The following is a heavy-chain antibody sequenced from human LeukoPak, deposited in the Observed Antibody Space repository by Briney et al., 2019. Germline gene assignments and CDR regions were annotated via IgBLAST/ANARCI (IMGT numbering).Heavy chain of an antibody. V-gene: IGHV4-61*02. CDR3: ARDQGGMDYFDY. Sequence: SQTLSLTCTVSGGSISSGSYYWSWIRRPAGKGLEWIGRMYTSGSTNYNPSLKSRVTISVDTSKNQFSLKLSSVTAADTAVYYCARDQGGMDYFDYWGQGTLVTVSS. CDR2: MYTSGST. J-gene: IGHJ4*02. D-gene: IGHD2-15*01. CDR1: GGSISSGSYY.